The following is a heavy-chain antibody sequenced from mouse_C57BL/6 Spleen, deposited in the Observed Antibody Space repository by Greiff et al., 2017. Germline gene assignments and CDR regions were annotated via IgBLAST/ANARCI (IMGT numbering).Heavy chain of an antibody. Sequence: QVQLQQSGPELVKPGASVKISCKASGYAFSSSWMNWVKQRSGKGLEWIGRIYPGDGDTNYNGKFKGKATLTADKSSSTAYMQLSSLTSEDSAVYFCARLRPFITLEGYYFDYWGQGTTLTVSS. J-gene: IGHJ2*01. CDR1: GYAFSSSW. V-gene: IGHV1-82*01. CDR3: ARLRPFITLEGYYFDY. CDR2: IYPGDGDT. D-gene: IGHD1-1*01.